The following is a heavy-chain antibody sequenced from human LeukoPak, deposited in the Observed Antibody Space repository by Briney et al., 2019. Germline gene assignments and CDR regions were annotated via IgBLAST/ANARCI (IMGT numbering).Heavy chain of an antibody. V-gene: IGHV4-34*01. J-gene: IGHJ4*02. D-gene: IGHD1-26*01. CDR1: GGSFSGYY. CDR2: INHSGST. CDR3: ARAPGRIVGARLDY. Sequence: SETLSLTCAVYGGSFSGYYWSWIRQPPGKGLEWIGEINHSGSTNYNPSLKSGVTISVDTSKNQFSLKLSSVTAADTAVYYCARAPGRIVGARLDYWGQGTLVTVSS.